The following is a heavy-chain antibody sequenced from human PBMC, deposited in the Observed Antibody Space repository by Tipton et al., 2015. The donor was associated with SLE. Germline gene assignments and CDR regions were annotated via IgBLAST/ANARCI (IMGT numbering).Heavy chain of an antibody. D-gene: IGHD5-24*01. V-gene: IGHV4-39*07. CDR3: ARAEMTTEGSVFYFYVDV. CDR2: VYDSGTT. Sequence: TLSLTCFVSGDYITSDIYYWGWIRQPPGKGLEWIGSVYDSGTTYYNPSLKSRVTMSVDTSKTQFSLKLSSVTAADTAVYYCARAEMTTEGSVFYFYVDVWGKGTTVTVSS. J-gene: IGHJ6*03. CDR1: GDYITSDIYY.